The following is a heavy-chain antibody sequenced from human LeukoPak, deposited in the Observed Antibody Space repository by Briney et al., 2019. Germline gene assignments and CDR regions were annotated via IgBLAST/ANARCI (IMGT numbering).Heavy chain of an antibody. D-gene: IGHD3-22*01. CDR2: INPSGST. J-gene: IGHJ6*03. CDR3: ARGRQEISMILVVMTGVSDYLDV. CDR1: GGSFSGYY. V-gene: IGHV4-34*01. Sequence: PSETLSLTCAVYGGSFSGYYWTWIRQSPGKGLEWIGEINPSGSTYYNPSLKSRLTISRDTSKNQISLRLSSVTAADTAVYYCARGRQEISMILVVMTGVSDYLDVWGKGTTVTVS.